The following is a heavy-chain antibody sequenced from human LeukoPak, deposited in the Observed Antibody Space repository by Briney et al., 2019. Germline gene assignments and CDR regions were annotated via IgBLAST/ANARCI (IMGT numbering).Heavy chain of an antibody. D-gene: IGHD5-18*01. CDR2: IHYNGST. V-gene: IGHV4-39*02. CDR3: ARRGYIYGFIWFDP. CDR1: GGSLSSTRYF. Sequence: SETLSLTCTVSGGSLSSTRYFWGWIRQPPGKGLEWIGSIHYNGSTYYNPSLKSRVTISVDTSKNHFSLRLSSVTAADTAVYYCARRGYIYGFIWFDPWGQGTLVTVSS. J-gene: IGHJ5*02.